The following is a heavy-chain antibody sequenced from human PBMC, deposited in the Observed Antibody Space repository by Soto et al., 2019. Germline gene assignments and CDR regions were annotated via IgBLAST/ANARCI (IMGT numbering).Heavy chain of an antibody. CDR1: RFTFGSYA. J-gene: IGHJ6*03. Sequence: EVQLLESGGGLVQPGGSLRLSCVVSRFTFGSYAMSWVHQAPEKGPEWVAILGGNGFTTYYADSVKGRFTISGDKSKSTLFLQMNSLRADDTGVYYCAKALRPSLNFFYYMDVWGRGTSVTVSS. V-gene: IGHV3-23*01. CDR3: AKALRPSLNFFYYMDV. CDR2: LGGNGFTT. D-gene: IGHD2-2*01.